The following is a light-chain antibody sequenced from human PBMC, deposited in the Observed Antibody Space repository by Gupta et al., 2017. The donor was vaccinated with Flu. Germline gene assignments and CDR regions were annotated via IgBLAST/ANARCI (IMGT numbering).Light chain of an antibody. CDR3: AAWDDSLNGWV. CDR2: SNN. CDR1: SSNIGSNT. Sequence: QSVLTQPPSASGTAGQRVTISCSGSSSNIGSNTVNWYQQLPGTAPKLLIYSNNQRPSGVPDRFPGSKSGTSASLAISGLQSEDEADYYCAAWDDSLNGWVFGGGTKLTVL. J-gene: IGLJ3*02. V-gene: IGLV1-44*01.